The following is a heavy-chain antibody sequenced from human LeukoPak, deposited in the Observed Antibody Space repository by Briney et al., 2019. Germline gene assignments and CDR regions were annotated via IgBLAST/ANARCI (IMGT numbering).Heavy chain of an antibody. J-gene: IGHJ4*02. D-gene: IGHD2-2*01. V-gene: IGHV3-74*01. CDR2: VNGDGTST. CDR1: GVTLRSYW. Sequence: PGGAPRLSCATSGVTLRSYWMHWVRQVPGKGRVWVSRVNGDGTSTSYADSVQGRFTISSDNAKLTLYLYMNSLRGDDTAIYSCVSSGSSGSCYGYKDYWGQGTLVTVSS. CDR3: VSSGSSGSCYGYKDY.